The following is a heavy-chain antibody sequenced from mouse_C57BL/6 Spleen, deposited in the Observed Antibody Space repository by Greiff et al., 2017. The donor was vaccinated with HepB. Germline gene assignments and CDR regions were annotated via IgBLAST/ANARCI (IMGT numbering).Heavy chain of an antibody. CDR1: GYSFNDYN. J-gene: IGHJ2*01. V-gene: IGHV1-39*01. D-gene: IGHD2-2*01. CDR2: INPNYGTT. CDR3: ARGGDRGLQRHLDY. Sequence: VQLQQSGPELVKPGASVKISCKASGYSFNDYNMNWVKQSNGKSLVWIGVINPNYGTTSYTQKFQGKATLTVDTSSSTAYMQLTSLTSEDSAVYYCARGGDRGLQRHLDYWGQGTTLTVSS.